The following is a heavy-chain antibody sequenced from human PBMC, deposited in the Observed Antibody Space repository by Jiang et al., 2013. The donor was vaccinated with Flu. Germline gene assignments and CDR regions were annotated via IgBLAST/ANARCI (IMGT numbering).Heavy chain of an antibody. CDR3: ARAGGYDAVNYQMDV. CDR2: MSTSGYTI. CDR1: GFTFGDYY. D-gene: IGHD5-12*01. V-gene: IGHV3-11*01. Sequence: QLVESGGGLVKPGGSLRLSCDASGFTFGDYYMSWIRQVPGKGLEWVSYMSTSGYTIYYADSVKGRFTISRDNAKNSLYLQMSSLRAEDTAVYYCARAGGYDAVNYQMDVWGKGTTVIVSS. J-gene: IGHJ6*04.